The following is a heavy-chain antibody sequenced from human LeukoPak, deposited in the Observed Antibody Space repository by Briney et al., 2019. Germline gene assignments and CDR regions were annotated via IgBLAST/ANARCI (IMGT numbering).Heavy chain of an antibody. CDR1: GGTFSSYA. V-gene: IGHV1-69*04. CDR2: IIPILGIA. J-gene: IGHJ4*02. Sequence: SVKVSCKASGGTFSSYAISWVRQAPGQGLEWMGRIIPILGIANYAQKFQGRATITADKSTSTAYMELSSLRSEDTAVYYCARATSHSRGGRLDYWGQGTLVTVSS. CDR3: ARATSHSRGGRLDY. D-gene: IGHD4-11*01.